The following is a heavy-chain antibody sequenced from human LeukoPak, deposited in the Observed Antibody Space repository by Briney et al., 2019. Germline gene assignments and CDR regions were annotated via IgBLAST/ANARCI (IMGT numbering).Heavy chain of an antibody. CDR3: ASVRASWYCGGDCYPDY. J-gene: IGHJ4*02. Sequence: ASVKVSCKASGYTFTGYYMHWVRQAPGQGLEWIGWINPNSGGTNYAQKFQGRVTMTRDTSISTAYMELSRLRSDDTAVYYCASVRASWYCGGDCYPDYWGQGTLFTVSS. CDR1: GYTFTGYY. D-gene: IGHD2-21*01. V-gene: IGHV1-2*02. CDR2: INPNSGGT.